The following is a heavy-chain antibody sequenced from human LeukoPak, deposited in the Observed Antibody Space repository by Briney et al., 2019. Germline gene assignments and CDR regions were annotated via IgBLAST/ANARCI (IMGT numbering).Heavy chain of an antibody. D-gene: IGHD3-9*01. Sequence: SETLSLTCTVSGGSISSYYWSWIRQPAGKGLEWIGRIYTSGSTNYNPSLKSRVTISVDTSKNQFSLKLSSVTAADTAAYYCATNFDWLEGFDPWGQGTLVTVSS. CDR1: GGSISSYY. V-gene: IGHV4-4*07. CDR3: ATNFDWLEGFDP. CDR2: IYTSGST. J-gene: IGHJ5*02.